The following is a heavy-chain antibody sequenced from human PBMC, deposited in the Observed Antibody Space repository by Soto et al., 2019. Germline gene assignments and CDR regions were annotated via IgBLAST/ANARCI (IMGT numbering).Heavy chain of an antibody. CDR2: ISIGGGTTT. J-gene: IGHJ4*02. V-gene: IGHV3-23*01. Sequence: PGGSLRLSCAASGFTFSNYVMNWVRQAPGKGLEWVSLISIGGGTTTYYADSVKGRFTISRDNSKNTLFLQMNSLRAEDTAVYYCAIKKGRNYPFDSWGQGTLVTVSS. CDR3: AIKKGRNYPFDS. D-gene: IGHD3-16*02. CDR1: GFTFSNYV.